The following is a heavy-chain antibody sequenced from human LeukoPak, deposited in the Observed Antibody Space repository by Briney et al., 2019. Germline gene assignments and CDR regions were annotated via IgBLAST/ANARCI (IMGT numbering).Heavy chain of an antibody. Sequence: PSETLSLTCAVYGGSFSGYYWSWIRQPPGKGLEWIGEINHSGSTNYNPSLKSRVTISVDTSKNQFSLKLSSVTAADTAVYYCARSRGCSYGLTPFGSWGQGTLVTVSS. D-gene: IGHD5-18*01. CDR3: ARSRGCSYGLTPFGS. CDR1: GGSFSGYY. J-gene: IGHJ5*02. V-gene: IGHV4-34*01. CDR2: INHSGST.